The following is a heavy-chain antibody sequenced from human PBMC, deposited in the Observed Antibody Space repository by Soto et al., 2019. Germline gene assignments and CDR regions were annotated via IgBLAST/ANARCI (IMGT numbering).Heavy chain of an antibody. CDR1: GYSVARYF. CDR2: INPNSGGT. V-gene: IGHV1-2*02. J-gene: IGHJ3*02. D-gene: IGHD1-26*01. CDR3: ARDLSVGASRHDAFDI. Sequence: ASVKVSCKASGYSVARYFMHWVRQAPGQGLEWMGWINPNSGGTNYAQKFQGRVTMTRDTSISTAYMELSRLRSDDTAVYYCARDLSVGASRHDAFDIWGQGTMVTVSS.